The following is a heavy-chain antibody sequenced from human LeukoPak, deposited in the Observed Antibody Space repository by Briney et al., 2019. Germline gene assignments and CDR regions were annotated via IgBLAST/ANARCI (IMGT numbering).Heavy chain of an antibody. CDR2: INSDGRST. V-gene: IGHV3-74*01. J-gene: IGHJ4*02. CDR3: IRGYNSGPGGY. Sequence: GGSLRLSCAASGFTFSSYWMHWVRQGPGKGLEWVSRINSDGRSTTYAESVKGRFPISRDNAKNTLYMQMNSLRAEDTAVYYCIRGYNSGPGGYWGQGTLVTVSS. CDR1: GFTFSSYW. D-gene: IGHD6-19*01.